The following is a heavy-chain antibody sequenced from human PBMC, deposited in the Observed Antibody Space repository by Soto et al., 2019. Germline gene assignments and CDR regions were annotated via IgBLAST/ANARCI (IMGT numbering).Heavy chain of an antibody. CDR3: ARDYPYCSSTSCYSGYYYYYMEV. Sequence: GGSLRLSCAASGFTFSSYSMNWVRQAPGKGLEWVSYISSSSSTIYYADSVKGRFTISRDNAKNSLYLQMNSLRAEDTAVYYCARDYPYCSSTSCYSGYYYYYMEVWGKGTTVTVSS. D-gene: IGHD2-2*01. J-gene: IGHJ6*03. CDR1: GFTFSSYS. CDR2: ISSSSSTI. V-gene: IGHV3-48*01.